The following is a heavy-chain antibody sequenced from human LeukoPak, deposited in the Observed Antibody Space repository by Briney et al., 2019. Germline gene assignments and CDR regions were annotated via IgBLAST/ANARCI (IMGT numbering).Heavy chain of an antibody. CDR3: AREGVVVRPFDY. V-gene: IGHV3-30*04. CDR1: GFTFSNSA. CDR2: ISNDGGEK. Sequence: GGSLRLPCAASGFTFSNSAMHWVRQAPGKGLEWVAVISNDGGEKYYADSVKGRFTISGDNSKNTLYLQMNSLRTEDTAVYYCAREGVVVRPFDYWGQGTLVTVSS. D-gene: IGHD2-2*01. J-gene: IGHJ4*02.